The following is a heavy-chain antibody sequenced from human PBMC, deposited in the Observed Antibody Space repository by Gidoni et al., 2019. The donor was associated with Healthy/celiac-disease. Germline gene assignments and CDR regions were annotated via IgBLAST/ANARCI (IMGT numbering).Heavy chain of an antibody. Sequence: QVQLVQSGAEVKKPGSSVTVSCKASGGTFSSYAISWVRQAPGQGLEWMGGIIPIFGTANYAQKCQGRVTITADESTSTAYMELSSMRSEDTAVYYCASGAMDPQGRDMEVWGKGTTVTVSS. CDR3: ASGAMDPQGRDMEV. D-gene: IGHD5-18*01. CDR1: GGTFSSYA. J-gene: IGHJ6*03. CDR2: IIPIFGTA. V-gene: IGHV1-69*01.